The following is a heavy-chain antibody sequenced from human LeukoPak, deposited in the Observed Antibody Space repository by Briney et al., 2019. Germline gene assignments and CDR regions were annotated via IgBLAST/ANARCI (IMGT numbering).Heavy chain of an antibody. CDR3: ARGLPSYGDYVDYYFYMDV. V-gene: IGHV4-4*07. J-gene: IGHJ6*03. CDR1: GDSISGFY. Sequence: PSETLSLTCTASGDSISGFYWSWIRQPAGKGLQWIGRISTSGSTNYNPSLKSRVTMSVDRSTNEFSLTVRSVTAADTALYYCARGLPSYGDYVDYYFYMDVWGKGTTVTVSS. CDR2: ISTSGST. D-gene: IGHD4-17*01.